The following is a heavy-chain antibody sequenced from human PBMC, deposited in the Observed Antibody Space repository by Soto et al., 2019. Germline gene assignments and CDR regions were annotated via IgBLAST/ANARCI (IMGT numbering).Heavy chain of an antibody. Sequence: GGSLRLSCAASGFTFSSYAMSWVRQAPGKGLEWVSAISGSGGSTYYAESVKGRFTISRDNSKNTLYLQMNSLRAEDTAVYYCAKGFTAMSLYYYYGMDVWGQGTTVTVSS. CDR2: ISGSGGST. V-gene: IGHV3-23*01. CDR1: GFTFSSYA. J-gene: IGHJ6*02. CDR3: AKGFTAMSLYYYYGMDV. D-gene: IGHD5-18*01.